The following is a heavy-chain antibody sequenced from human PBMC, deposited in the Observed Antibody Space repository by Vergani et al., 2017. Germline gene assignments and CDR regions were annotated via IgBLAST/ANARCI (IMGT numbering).Heavy chain of an antibody. D-gene: IGHD2-2*01. CDR1: GGSISGTNW. V-gene: IGHV4-4*03. CDR3: ARLVVPAAMLNWFDP. CDR2: IYTSGST. J-gene: IGHJ5*02. Sequence: QVQLQESGPGLVKPPGTLSLTCAVSGGSISGTNWWSWVRQSPGKGLEWIGRIYTSGSTNYNPSLKSRVTISVDTSKNQFSLKLSSVTAADTAVYYCARLVVPAAMLNWFDPWGQGTLVTVSS.